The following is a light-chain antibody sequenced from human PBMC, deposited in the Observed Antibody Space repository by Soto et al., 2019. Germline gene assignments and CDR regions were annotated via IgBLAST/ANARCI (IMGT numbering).Light chain of an antibody. Sequence: QAVVTQSPSASGTPGQRVTISCSGSSSNIGSHHVYWYQQLPGTAPKVLIYNNDQRPSGVPDRFSGSKSDTSASLAISGLRSEDEADYYCAAWDDSLSGWVFGGGTQLTVL. V-gene: IGLV1-47*01. J-gene: IGLJ3*02. CDR3: AAWDDSLSGWV. CDR1: SSNIGSHH. CDR2: NND.